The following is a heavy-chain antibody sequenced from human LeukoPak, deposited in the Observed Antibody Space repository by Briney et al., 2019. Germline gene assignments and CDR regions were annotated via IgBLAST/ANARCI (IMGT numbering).Heavy chain of an antibody. D-gene: IGHD2-2*01. CDR2: IYWNDDK. J-gene: IGHJ6*02. CDR1: GFSLSTRGGG. V-gene: IGHV2-5*01. Sequence: SGPTLVKPTQTLTLTCTFSGFSLSTRGGGVGRIRQPPGRALERLALIYWNDDKRYSPSLKSRLTITKDTSKNQVVLTMTNMDPVDTATYYCARTRLGYCSSTSCYRNYYYYYGMDVWGQGTTVTVSS. CDR3: ARTRLGYCSSTSCYRNYYYYYGMDV.